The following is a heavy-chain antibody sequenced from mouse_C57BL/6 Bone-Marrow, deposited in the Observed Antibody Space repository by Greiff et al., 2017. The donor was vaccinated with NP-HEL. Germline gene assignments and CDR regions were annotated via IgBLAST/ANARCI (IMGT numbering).Heavy chain of an antibody. V-gene: IGHV6-3*01. D-gene: IGHD2-5*01. J-gene: IGHJ1*03. CDR3: TAYYSNYWYFDV. CDR2: IRLKSDNYAT. Sequence: DVMLVESGGGLVQPGGSMKLSCVASGFTFSNYWMNWVRQSPEKGLEWVAQIRLKSDNYATHYAESVKGRFTISRDDSKISVYLQMNYLRAEDTGIYYCTAYYSNYWYFDVWGTGTTVTVSS. CDR1: GFTFSNYW.